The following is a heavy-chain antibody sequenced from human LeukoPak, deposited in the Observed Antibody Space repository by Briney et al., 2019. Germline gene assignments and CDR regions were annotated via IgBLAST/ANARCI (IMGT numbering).Heavy chain of an antibody. CDR2: ISSSGTTI. Sequence: GGSLRLSCAASGFTFSDYYMSWIRQAPGKGLEWVSYISSSGTTIYYADSVKGRFTISRDNAKNSLYLQMNSLRAEDTAVYYCARESYYGSGYDAFDIWGQGTMVTVSS. V-gene: IGHV3-11*04. CDR3: ARESYYGSGYDAFDI. J-gene: IGHJ3*02. D-gene: IGHD3-10*01. CDR1: GFTFSDYY.